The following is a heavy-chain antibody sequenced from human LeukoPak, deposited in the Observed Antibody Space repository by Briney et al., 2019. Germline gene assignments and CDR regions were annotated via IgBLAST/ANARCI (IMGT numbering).Heavy chain of an antibody. CDR3: ARDPMVRGVIGYFDY. V-gene: IGHV3-30*04. CDR2: ISYDGSNK. D-gene: IGHD3-10*01. Sequence: GGSLRLSCAASGFTFSSYAMHWVRQAPGKGLEWVAVISYDGSNKYYADSVKGRFTISRDNSKNTLYLQMNSLRAEDTAVYYCARDPMVRGVIGYFDYWGQGTLVTVSS. CDR1: GFTFSSYA. J-gene: IGHJ4*02.